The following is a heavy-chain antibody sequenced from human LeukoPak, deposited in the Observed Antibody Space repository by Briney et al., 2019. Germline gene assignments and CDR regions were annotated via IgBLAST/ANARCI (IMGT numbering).Heavy chain of an antibody. V-gene: IGHV4-34*01. Sequence: PSETLSPTCAVYGGSFSGYYWSWIRQPPGKGLEWIGEINHSGSTNYNPSLKSRVTISVDTSKNQFSLKLSSVTAADTAVYYCARVESGSYYYYFDYWGQGTLVTVSS. J-gene: IGHJ4*02. CDR1: GGSFSGYY. D-gene: IGHD1-26*01. CDR2: INHSGST. CDR3: ARVESGSYYYYFDY.